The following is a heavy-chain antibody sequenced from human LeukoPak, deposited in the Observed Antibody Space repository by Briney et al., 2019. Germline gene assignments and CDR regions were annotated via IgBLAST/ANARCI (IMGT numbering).Heavy chain of an antibody. CDR3: ARGPRTYSSSWSYFDY. Sequence: ASVKVSCKASGYTFTGYYMHCVRRAPGQGLEWMGWINPNSGGTNYAQKFQGRVTMTRDTSISTAYMELSRLRSDDTAVYYCARGPRTYSSSWSYFDYWGQGTLVTVSS. J-gene: IGHJ4*02. CDR2: INPNSGGT. D-gene: IGHD6-13*01. V-gene: IGHV1-2*02. CDR1: GYTFTGYY.